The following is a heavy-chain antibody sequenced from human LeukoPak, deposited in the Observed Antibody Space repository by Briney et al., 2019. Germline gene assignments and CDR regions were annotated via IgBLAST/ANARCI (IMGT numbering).Heavy chain of an antibody. V-gene: IGHV4-59*01. J-gene: IGHJ6*02. D-gene: IGHD1-26*01. Sequence: SETLSLTCTVSGGSISSYYWSWIRQPPGKGLEWIGYIYYSGSTNYNPSLKSRVTMSVDTSKKQFSLTLSSVTAADTAVYYCARLVGVRLPAVVWGQGTTVTVSS. CDR2: IYYSGST. CDR1: GGSISSYY. CDR3: ARLVGVRLPAVV.